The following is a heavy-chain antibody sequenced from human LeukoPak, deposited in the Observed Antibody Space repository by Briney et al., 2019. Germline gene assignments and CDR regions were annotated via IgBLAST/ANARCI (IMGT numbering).Heavy chain of an antibody. D-gene: IGHD6-13*01. CDR1: GFTFSSYS. V-gene: IGHV3-48*04. CDR3: ARTFGGSWYDY. J-gene: IGHJ4*02. CDR2: ISSSSSTI. Sequence: GGSLRLSCAASGFTFSSYSMNWVRQAPGKGLEWVSYISSSSSTIYYADSVKGRFTISRDNAKNSLYLQMNSLRAEDTAVYYCARTFGGSWYDYWGQGTLVTVSS.